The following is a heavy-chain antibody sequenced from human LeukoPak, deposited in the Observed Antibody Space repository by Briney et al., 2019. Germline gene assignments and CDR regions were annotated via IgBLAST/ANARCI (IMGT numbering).Heavy chain of an antibody. CDR2: IYPGDSDT. J-gene: IGHJ6*03. Sequence: GESLKISCKGFGYSFTSYWIGWVRQMPGKGLEWMGIIYPGDSDTRYSPSFQGQVTISADKSISTAYLQWSSLKASDTAMYYCARQVIVVVPAAIEYYYYYMDVWGKGTTVTVSS. V-gene: IGHV5-51*01. CDR3: ARQVIVVVPAAIEYYYYYMDV. D-gene: IGHD2-2*02. CDR1: GYSFTSYW.